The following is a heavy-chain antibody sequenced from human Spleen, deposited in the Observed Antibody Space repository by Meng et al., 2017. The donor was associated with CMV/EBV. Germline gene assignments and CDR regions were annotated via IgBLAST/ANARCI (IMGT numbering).Heavy chain of an antibody. J-gene: IGHJ3*01. V-gene: IGHV3-9*01. D-gene: IGHD3-10*01. Sequence: SLKISCVASGFTFDDYAMHWVRQAPGKGLEWVSGISWSSVAVGYADSVKGRFTISRDNAKNSLYLQMNSLRPEDTALYYCAKDHRGSGSYYNDDGFDVWGQGTLVTVSS. CDR1: GFTFDDYA. CDR3: AKDHRGSGSYYNDDGFDV. CDR2: ISWSSVAV.